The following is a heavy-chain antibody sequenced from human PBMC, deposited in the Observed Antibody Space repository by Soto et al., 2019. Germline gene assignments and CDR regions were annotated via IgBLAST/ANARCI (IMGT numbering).Heavy chain of an antibody. CDR2: IIPIFGTA. CDR3: ARAKPGLVPAYYYYYGMDV. CDR1: GGTFSSYA. V-gene: IGHV1-69*13. D-gene: IGHD2-2*01. J-gene: IGHJ6*02. Sequence: ASVKVSCKASGGTFSSYAISWVRQAPGQGLEWMGGIIPIFGTANYAQKFQGRVTITADESTSTAYMELSSLRSEDTAVYYCARAKPGLVPAYYYYYGMDVWGQGTTITSP.